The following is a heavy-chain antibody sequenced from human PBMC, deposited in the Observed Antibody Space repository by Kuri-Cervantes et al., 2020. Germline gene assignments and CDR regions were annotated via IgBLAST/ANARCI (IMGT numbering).Heavy chain of an antibody. J-gene: IGHJ4*02. CDR3: ARRDYYFDY. CDR2: IYHSGST. CDR1: GGSISSGSYY. Sequence: SCTVSGGSISSGSYYWSWIRQPAGKGLEWIGYIYHSGSTYYNPSLKSRVTISVDRSKNQFSLKLSSVTAADTAVYYCARRDYYFDYWGQGTLVTVSS. V-gene: IGHV4-30-2*01.